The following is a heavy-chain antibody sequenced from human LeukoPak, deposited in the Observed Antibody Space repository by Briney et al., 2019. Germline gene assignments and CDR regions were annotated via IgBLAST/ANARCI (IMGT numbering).Heavy chain of an antibody. V-gene: IGHV3-21*01. CDR1: GFTFSSYS. Sequence: GGSLRLSCAASGFTFSSYSINWVRQAPGKGLEWVSSISSTSSYIYYADSVKGRFTISRDNAKNTVYLQMKSLKAEDTAVYYCARDGAGSSFDYWGQGALVTVSS. CDR3: ARDGAGSSFDY. CDR2: ISSTSSYI. D-gene: IGHD3-10*01. J-gene: IGHJ4*02.